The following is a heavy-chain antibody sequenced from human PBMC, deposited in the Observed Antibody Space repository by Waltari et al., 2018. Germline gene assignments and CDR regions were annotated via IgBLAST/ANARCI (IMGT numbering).Heavy chain of an antibody. J-gene: IGHJ5*02. CDR3: ARGSMITFGGVIVIPNWFDP. CDR2: IYYSGST. D-gene: IGHD3-16*02. Sequence: QLQLQESGPGLVKPSETLSLTCTVSGGSISSSSYYWGWIRQPPGNGLEWIGSIYYSGSTYYNPSLKSRVTISVDTSKNQFSLKLSSVSAADTAVYYCARGSMITFGGVIVIPNWFDPWGQGTLVTVSS. CDR1: GGSISSSSYY. V-gene: IGHV4-39*07.